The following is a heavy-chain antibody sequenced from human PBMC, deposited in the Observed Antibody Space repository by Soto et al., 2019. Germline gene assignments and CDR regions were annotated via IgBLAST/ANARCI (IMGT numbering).Heavy chain of an antibody. D-gene: IGHD6-19*01. CDR3: VRGSSGWSY. CDR2: ISWNSGSI. CDR1: GFTFDDYA. V-gene: IGHV3-9*01. Sequence: LRLSCAASGFTFDDYAMHWVRQAPGKGLEWVSGISWNSGSIDYADSVKGRFTISRDNAKNSLYLQMNSLRGEDTALYYCVRGSSGWSYWGQGTLVTVSS. J-gene: IGHJ4*02.